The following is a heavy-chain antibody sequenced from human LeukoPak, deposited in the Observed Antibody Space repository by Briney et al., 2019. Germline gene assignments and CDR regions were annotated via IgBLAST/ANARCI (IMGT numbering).Heavy chain of an antibody. Sequence: HPGGSLRLSCAASGFTFSSYAMSWVRQAPGKGLEWVSAISGSGGSTYYADSVKGRFTIFRDNSKNTLYLQMNSLRAEDTAVYYCAKGKKVRGCSGYDSKIFDYWGQGTLVTVPS. V-gene: IGHV3-23*01. J-gene: IGHJ4*02. CDR2: ISGSGGST. CDR1: GFTFSSYA. CDR3: AKGKKVRGCSGYDSKIFDY. D-gene: IGHD5-12*01.